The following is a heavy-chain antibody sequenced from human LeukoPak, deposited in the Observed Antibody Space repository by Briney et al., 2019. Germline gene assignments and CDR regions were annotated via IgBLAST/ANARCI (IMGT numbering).Heavy chain of an antibody. CDR2: IYTSGST. CDR1: GGSISSYY. J-gene: IGHJ4*02. CDR3: ATSTYDILTGYSY. V-gene: IGHV4-4*07. Sequence: PSETLSLTRTVSGGSISSYYWSWIRQPAGKGLEWIGRIYTSGSTNYNPSLKSRVTISVDTSKNQFSLKLSSVTAADTAVYYCATSTYDILTGYSYWGQGTLVTVSS. D-gene: IGHD3-9*01.